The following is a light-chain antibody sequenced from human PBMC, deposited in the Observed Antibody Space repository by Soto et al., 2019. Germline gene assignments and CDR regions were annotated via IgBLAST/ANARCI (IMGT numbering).Light chain of an antibody. Sequence: DVQMTQSPSSLSAFVGDRVTITCRASQGIAPYLAWFQQKPGKVPKLLIYATSTLQSGVPSRFSGSGSGTDFTLTISSLQPEDVATYYCQKYNSAPLTFGGGTKLDIK. CDR3: QKYNSAPLT. V-gene: IGKV1-27*01. J-gene: IGKJ4*01. CDR2: ATS. CDR1: QGIAPY.